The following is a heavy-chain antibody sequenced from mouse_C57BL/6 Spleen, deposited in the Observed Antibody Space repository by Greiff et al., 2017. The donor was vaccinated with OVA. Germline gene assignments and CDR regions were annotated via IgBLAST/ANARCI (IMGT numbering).Heavy chain of an antibody. J-gene: IGHJ3*01. Sequence: VQLQQSGAELVRPGASVKLSCTASGFNFKDDYMHWVKQRPEQGLEWIGRIDPENGDTEYDSKFKGKATMTADKSSNKAYMQVSSLTSEEYAVSYCTAITSDRHDDDWGKGTMVTVSA. D-gene: IGHD2-4*01. CDR2: IDPENGDT. CDR3: TAITSDRHDDD. V-gene: IGHV14-4*01. CDR1: GFNFKDDY.